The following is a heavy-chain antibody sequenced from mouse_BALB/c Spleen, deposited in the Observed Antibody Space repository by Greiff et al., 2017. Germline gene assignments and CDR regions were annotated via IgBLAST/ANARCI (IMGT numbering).Heavy chain of an antibody. V-gene: IGHV5-4*02. CDR2: ISDGGSYT. J-gene: IGHJ3*01. D-gene: IGHD2-4*01. Sequence: EVKLVESGGGLVKPGGSLKLSCAASGFTFSDYYMYWVRQTPEKRLEWVATISDGGSYTYYPDSVKGRFTISRDNAKNNLYLQMSSLKSEDTAMYYCAREYDYGLAYWGQGTLVTVSA. CDR1: GFTFSDYY. CDR3: AREYDYGLAY.